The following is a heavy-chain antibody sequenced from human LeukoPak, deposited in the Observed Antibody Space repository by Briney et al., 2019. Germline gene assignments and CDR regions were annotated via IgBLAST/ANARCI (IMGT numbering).Heavy chain of an antibody. Sequence: PGGSLRLSCAASESSVGSNYMTWVRQAPGKGLEWVSLIYSGGSTYYADSVKGRFTISRDNSKNTLYLQMNSLRAEDTAVYYCARQTGSGLFILPGGQGTLVTVSS. V-gene: IGHV3-66*04. CDR3: ARQTGSGLFILP. J-gene: IGHJ4*02. CDR2: IYSGGST. CDR1: ESSVGSNY. D-gene: IGHD3/OR15-3a*01.